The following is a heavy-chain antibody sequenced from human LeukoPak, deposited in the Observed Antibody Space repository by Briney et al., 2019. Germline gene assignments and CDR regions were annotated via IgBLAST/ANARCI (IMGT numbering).Heavy chain of an antibody. J-gene: IGHJ4*02. CDR1: GYTLTGYY. V-gene: IGHV1-2*02. CDR2: INPNSGGT. D-gene: IGHD5-18*01. CDR3: ARDGVDTAMVFDY. Sequence: GATVKVSCKASGYTLTGYYMHWVRQAPGQGLEWMGWINPNSGGTNYAQKFPGRVTMTRDTSISTAYMELSRLRSDDTAVYYCARDGVDTAMVFDYWGQGTLVTVSS.